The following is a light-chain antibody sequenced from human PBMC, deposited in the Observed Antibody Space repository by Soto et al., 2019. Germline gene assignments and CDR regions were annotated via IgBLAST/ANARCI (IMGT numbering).Light chain of an antibody. CDR3: TSYAGSNIWV. CDR1: SSDVGAYKY. J-gene: IGLJ3*02. Sequence: QSALTQPPSASGSPGQSVTISCTGTSSDVGAYKYVSWYQQYPGKAPTLMIYEVSKRPSGVPDRFSGSKSGNTASLTVSGLQAEDEADYYCTSYAGSNIWVFGGGTQLTVL. CDR2: EVS. V-gene: IGLV2-8*01.